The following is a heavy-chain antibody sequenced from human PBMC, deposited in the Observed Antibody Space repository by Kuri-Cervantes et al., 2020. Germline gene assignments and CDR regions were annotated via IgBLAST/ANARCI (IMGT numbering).Heavy chain of an antibody. CDR1: RGSISSRTYY. Sequence: SETLSLTCTVSRGSISSRTYYWGWIRQPPGKGLEWIGNINYSGNTYYNPSLKSRVTISVDTSKNQFSLKLSSVTAADTAVYYCARRYLGEYYMDVWGKGTTVTVSS. V-gene: IGHV4-39*07. J-gene: IGHJ6*03. CDR2: INYSGNT. CDR3: ARRYLGEYYMDV. D-gene: IGHD3-10*01.